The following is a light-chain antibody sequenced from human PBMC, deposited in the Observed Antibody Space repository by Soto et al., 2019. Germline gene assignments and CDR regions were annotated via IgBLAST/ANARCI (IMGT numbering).Light chain of an antibody. CDR1: QSISSY. J-gene: IGKJ2*01. Sequence: DIQMTQSPSSLSASVGDRVTITCRASQSISSYLNWYQQKPGKAPKLLIYAASSLQSGVPSRFSGSGSGTDFTLTISSLQPEDFATDYGQQSDSTPRMYTFGQGTKLEIK. CDR3: QQSDSTPRMYT. V-gene: IGKV1-39*01. CDR2: AAS.